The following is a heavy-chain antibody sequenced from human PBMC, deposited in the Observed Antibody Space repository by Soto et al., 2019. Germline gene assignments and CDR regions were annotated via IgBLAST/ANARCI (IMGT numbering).Heavy chain of an antibody. Sequence: QITLKESGPTLVKPTQTLTLTCTFSGFSLSTSGVGVAWIRQPPGKALEWLALIYWDDDKRYRPSLESRLTITTHTSKNQVVLTMTTMDSVDTATCYCAYLPCRGASRYWFSFSGMDVWGQGPTVTVSS. J-gene: IGHJ6*02. CDR3: AYLPCRGASRYWFSFSGMDV. CDR2: IYWDDDK. D-gene: IGHD2-15*01. CDR1: GFSLSTSGVG. V-gene: IGHV2-5*02.